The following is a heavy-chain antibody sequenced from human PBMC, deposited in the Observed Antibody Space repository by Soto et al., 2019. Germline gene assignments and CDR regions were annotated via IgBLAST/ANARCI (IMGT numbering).Heavy chain of an antibody. D-gene: IGHD3-3*01. CDR1: GYTFTSYG. V-gene: IGHV1-18*04. CDR3: ARGWSGYFYYYGMDV. J-gene: IGHJ6*02. Sequence: ASVKVSCKASGYTFTSYGISWVRQAPGQGLEWMGWISAYNGNTNYAQKLQGRVTMTTDTSTSTAYMEPRSLRSDDTAVYYCARGWSGYFYYYGMDVWGQGTTVTVSS. CDR2: ISAYNGNT.